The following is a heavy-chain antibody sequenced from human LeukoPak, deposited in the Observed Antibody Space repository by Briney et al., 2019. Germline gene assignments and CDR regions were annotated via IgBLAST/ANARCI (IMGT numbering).Heavy chain of an antibody. J-gene: IGHJ6*02. Sequence: SETLSLTCTVPGGSISSYYWSWIRQPPGKGLEWIGYIYYSGSTNYNPSLKSRVTISVDTSKNQFSLKLSSVTAADTAVYYRAATPIGAAGPYYYYYYGMDVWGQGTTVTVSS. CDR3: AATPIGAAGPYYYYYYGMDV. CDR1: GGSISSYY. CDR2: IYYSGST. V-gene: IGHV4-59*08. D-gene: IGHD6-13*01.